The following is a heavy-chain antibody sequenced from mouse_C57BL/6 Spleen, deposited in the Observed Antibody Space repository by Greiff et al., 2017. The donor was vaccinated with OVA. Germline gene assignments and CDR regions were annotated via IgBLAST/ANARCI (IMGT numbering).Heavy chain of an antibody. Sequence: EVQVVESGGGLVKPGGSLKLSCAASGFTFSDYGMHWVRQAPEKGLEWVAYISSGSSTIYYADTVKGRFTISRDNAKNTLFLQMTSLRSEDTAMYYCASSVATDSDYWGQGTTLTVSP. V-gene: IGHV5-17*01. CDR1: GFTFSDYG. J-gene: IGHJ2*01. CDR3: ASSVATDSDY. CDR2: ISSGSSTI. D-gene: IGHD1-1*01.